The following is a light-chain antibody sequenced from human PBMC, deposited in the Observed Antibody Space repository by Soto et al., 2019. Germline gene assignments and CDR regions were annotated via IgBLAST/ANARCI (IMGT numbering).Light chain of an antibody. V-gene: IGLV2-14*01. J-gene: IGLJ3*02. Sequence: QSALTQPASVSGSPGQSITISCTGTSSDVGGYNYVSWYQQYPGKAPKLMIYEVSNRPSGVSNRFSGSKSGNTASLTISGLQDEDEADDYCSSFTSRTTRVFGGGTKLTVL. CDR2: EVS. CDR3: SSFTSRTTRV. CDR1: SSDVGGYNY.